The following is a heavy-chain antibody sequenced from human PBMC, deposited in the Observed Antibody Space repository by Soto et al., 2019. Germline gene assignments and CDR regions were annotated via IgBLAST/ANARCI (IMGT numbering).Heavy chain of an antibody. CDR2: IIPIFGSI. Sequence: QVQLVQSGAEVKKPGSSVKVSCKASGGTLSTYGITWVRQASGHGLEWMGGIIPIFGSINFAQKFRGRLTITSDKSTSTVYMELNSLTSEDTAVYYCASRERLDAFDVWGQGTMVTVSS. V-gene: IGHV1-69*06. CDR3: ASRERLDAFDV. J-gene: IGHJ3*01. D-gene: IGHD1-26*01. CDR1: GGTLSTYG.